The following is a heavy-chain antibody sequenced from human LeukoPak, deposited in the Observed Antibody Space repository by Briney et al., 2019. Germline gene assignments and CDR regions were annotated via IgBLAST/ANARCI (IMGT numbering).Heavy chain of an antibody. Sequence: GGSLRLSCAVSGITFSSYWMPWVRQDPGRGLLWVSRINTQGTYTNYADSVKGRFTISRDNAKDTLYLQMSSLRADDTAVYYCVIDLGDYNDFWGQGTLVSVSS. D-gene: IGHD2-15*01. CDR2: INTQGTYT. V-gene: IGHV3-74*01. J-gene: IGHJ4*02. CDR1: GITFSSYW. CDR3: VIDLGDYNDF.